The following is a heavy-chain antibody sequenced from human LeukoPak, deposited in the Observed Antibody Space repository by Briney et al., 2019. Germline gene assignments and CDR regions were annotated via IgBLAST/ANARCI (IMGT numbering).Heavy chain of an antibody. D-gene: IGHD3-22*01. CDR1: GGSISSYY. CDR2: IYYSGST. CDR3: ARADFDYYDSSGYRADAFDI. Sequence: PSETLSLTCTVSGGSISSYYWSWIRQPPGKGLEWIGYIYYSGSTYYNPSLKSRVTISVDTSKNQFSLKLSSVTAADTAVYYCARADFDYYDSSGYRADAFDIWGQGTMVTVSS. J-gene: IGHJ3*02. V-gene: IGHV4-59*08.